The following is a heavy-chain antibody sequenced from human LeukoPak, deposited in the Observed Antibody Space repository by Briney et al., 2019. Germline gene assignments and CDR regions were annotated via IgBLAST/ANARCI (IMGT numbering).Heavy chain of an antibody. V-gene: IGHV3-30*04. Sequence: GRSLRLSCAASGFTFSSYAMHWVRQAPGKGLEWVAVISYDGSNKYYADSVKGRFTISRDNSKNTLYLQMNSLRAEDTAVYYCARGQLELGYYYYYMDVWGKGTTVTVSS. CDR3: ARGQLELGYYYYYMDV. J-gene: IGHJ6*03. CDR2: ISYDGSNK. CDR1: GFTFSSYA. D-gene: IGHD1-7*01.